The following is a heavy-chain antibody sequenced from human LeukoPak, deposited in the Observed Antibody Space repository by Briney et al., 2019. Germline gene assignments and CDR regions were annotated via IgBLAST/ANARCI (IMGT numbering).Heavy chain of an antibody. Sequence: SGGSLRLSCAASGFTFSSHGMHWVRQAPGKGLEWVAVIWYDGSNKYYADSVKGRFTISRDNSKNTLYLQMNSLRAEDTAVYYCARGVGANHFDYWGQGTLVTVSS. J-gene: IGHJ4*02. D-gene: IGHD1-26*01. V-gene: IGHV3-33*08. CDR2: IWYDGSNK. CDR1: GFTFSSHG. CDR3: ARGVGANHFDY.